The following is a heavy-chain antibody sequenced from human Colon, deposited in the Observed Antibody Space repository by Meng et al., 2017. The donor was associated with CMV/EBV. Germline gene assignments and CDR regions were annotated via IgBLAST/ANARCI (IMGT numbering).Heavy chain of an antibody. Sequence: SETLSLTCTVSGDSISGSSYYWGWIRQFPGKRLEWIGSVYYSGSTFYNLSLQSRLSISVDTSRNQFSLKLTSVTAADTAVYHCARQLNGDLGQDGFDFWGQGTRVTVSS. CDR3: ARQLNGDLGQDGFDF. D-gene: IGHD2-8*01. CDR1: GDSISGSSYY. J-gene: IGHJ3*01. V-gene: IGHV4-39*07. CDR2: VYYSGST.